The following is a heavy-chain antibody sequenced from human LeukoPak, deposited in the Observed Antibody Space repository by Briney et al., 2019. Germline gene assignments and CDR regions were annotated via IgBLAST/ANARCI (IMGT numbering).Heavy chain of an antibody. J-gene: IGHJ4*02. CDR2: INGDESST. V-gene: IGHV3-74*01. CDR3: ARDRAESNWTNHTLFDS. D-gene: IGHD1/OR15-1a*01. CDR1: GFTFRDHW. Sequence: GGSLRLSCEASGFTFRDHWTHWVRQVPGKGLVWVSRINGDESSTAYADSVKGRFTISRDNARNTLYLQMNSLRVEDMAIYYCARDRAESNWTNHTLFDSWGQGTPVTVSS.